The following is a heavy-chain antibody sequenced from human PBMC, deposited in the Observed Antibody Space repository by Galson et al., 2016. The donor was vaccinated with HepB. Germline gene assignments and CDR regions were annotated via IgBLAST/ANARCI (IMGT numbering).Heavy chain of an antibody. D-gene: IGHD2-2*02. CDR3: ARDEGLYNGMDV. V-gene: IGHV1-18*01. Sequence: SVKVSCKASDYTFSAYGISWVRQAPGQGLEWMGWISAYNGDTTYAQKFQGRVTMTTDTSTSTAYMEMRSLRSDDTAVYYCARDEGLYNGMDVWGQGTTVTVSS. CDR2: ISAYNGDT. CDR1: DYTFSAYG. J-gene: IGHJ6*02.